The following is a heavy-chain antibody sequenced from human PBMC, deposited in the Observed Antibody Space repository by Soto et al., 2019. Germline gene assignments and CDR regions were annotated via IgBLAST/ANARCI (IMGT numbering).Heavy chain of an antibody. Sequence: QVQLVESGGGVVQPGRSLRLSCAASEFTFSRHGMHWVRQAPGKGLQWVGVIWSDGSNEVYADSVKGRFIISRENSKHILYLQMTSLRAEDTAVYYCARERTFGDNKHNYMDVWGTGITVTVSS. V-gene: IGHV3-33*01. D-gene: IGHD3-10*01. CDR3: ARERTFGDNKHNYMDV. CDR1: EFTFSRHG. CDR2: IWSDGSNE. J-gene: IGHJ6*03.